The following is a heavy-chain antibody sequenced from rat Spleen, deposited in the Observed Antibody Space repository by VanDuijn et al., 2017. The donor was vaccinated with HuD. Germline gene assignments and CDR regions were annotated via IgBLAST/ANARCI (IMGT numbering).Heavy chain of an antibody. CDR1: GFTFSNYG. CDR2: ISYDGSHT. Sequence: EVQLVESGGGLEQPGRSLKLSCAASGFTFSNYGMAWVRQAPTKGLEWVATISYDGSHTYYRDSVKGRFSISRDNARSTLYLQMDSLRSEDTATYYCATELGADYWGQGVMVTVSS. CDR3: ATELGADY. D-gene: IGHD5-1*01. V-gene: IGHV5-29*01. J-gene: IGHJ2*01.